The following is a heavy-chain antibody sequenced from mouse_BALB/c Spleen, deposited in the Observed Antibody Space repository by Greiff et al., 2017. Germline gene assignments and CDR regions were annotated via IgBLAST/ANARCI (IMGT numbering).Heavy chain of an antibody. CDR1: EYEFPSHD. D-gene: IGHD2-1*01. V-gene: IGHV5-2*01. CDR3: ARTGGNTGAMDY. CDR2: INSDGGST. J-gene: IGHJ4*01. Sequence: EVKVVESGGGLVQPGESLKLSCESNEYEFPSHDMSWVRKTPEKRLELVAAINSDGGSTYYPDTMERRFIISRDNTKKTLYLQMSSLRSEDTALYYCARTGGNTGAMDYWGQGTSVTVSS.